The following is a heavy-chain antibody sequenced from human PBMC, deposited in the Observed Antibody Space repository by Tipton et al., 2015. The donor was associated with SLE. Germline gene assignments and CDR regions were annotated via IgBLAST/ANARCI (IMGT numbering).Heavy chain of an antibody. Sequence: LRLSCTVSGGSISGYYWSWVRRPPGQGLEWIGYIHYRGSTNYNPSLKSRVTISLDTSENQFSLKLSSVTAADTAVYYCARDRYCGAGSCFDWYFDLWGRGTLVTVSS. J-gene: IGHJ2*01. V-gene: IGHV4-59*01. CDR2: IHYRGST. CDR3: ARDRYCGAGSCFDWYFDL. CDR1: GGSISGYY. D-gene: IGHD2-15*01.